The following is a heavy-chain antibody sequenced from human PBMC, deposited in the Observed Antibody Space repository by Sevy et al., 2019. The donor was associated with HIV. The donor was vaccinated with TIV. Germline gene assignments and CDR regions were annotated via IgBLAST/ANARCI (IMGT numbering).Heavy chain of an antibody. D-gene: IGHD3-22*01. Sequence: SETLSLTCTVSGGSISSGDYYWSWIRQPPGKGLEWIWYIFYSGSTYFNPSLKSRVTISLDSSKSQFSLRLSSVTAADAAVFYCARQRASSGYFYFDSWGQGTLVTVSS. CDR2: IFYSGST. CDR1: GGSISSGDYY. CDR3: ARQRASSGYFYFDS. V-gene: IGHV4-30-4*01. J-gene: IGHJ4*02.